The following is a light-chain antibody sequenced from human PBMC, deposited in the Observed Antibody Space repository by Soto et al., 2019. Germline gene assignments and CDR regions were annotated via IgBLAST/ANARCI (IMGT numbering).Light chain of an antibody. J-gene: IGKJ1*01. CDR1: QYISSY. CDR3: HQSYTTPWT. V-gene: IGKV1-39*01. CDR2: AAS. Sequence: DIQMTQSPSSLCASIVDRVTITCRASQYISSYLNWYQQKPGKAPKLLIYAASSLQSGVPSRFSGSGSGTDFTLTISSLQPEDFATYFRHQSYTTPWTFGQGTRMEIK.